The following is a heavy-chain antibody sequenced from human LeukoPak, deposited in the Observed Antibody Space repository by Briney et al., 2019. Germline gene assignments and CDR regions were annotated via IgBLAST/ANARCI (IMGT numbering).Heavy chain of an antibody. CDR2: ISYDGSNK. D-gene: IGHD3-9*01. CDR1: GFTFSSYA. J-gene: IGHJ6*02. CDR3: ARDQEHYDILTGYYTNYGMDV. Sequence: GGSLRLSCAASGFTFSSYAMHWVRQAPGKGLEWVAVISYDGSNKYYADSVKGRFTISRDNAKNTLYLQMNSLRAEDTAVYYCARDQEHYDILTGYYTNYGMDVWGQGTTVTVSS. V-gene: IGHV3-30-3*01.